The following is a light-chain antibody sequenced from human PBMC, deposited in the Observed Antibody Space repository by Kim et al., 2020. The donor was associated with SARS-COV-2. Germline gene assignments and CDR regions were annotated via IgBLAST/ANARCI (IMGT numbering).Light chain of an antibody. CDR1: SSDVGGYNY. V-gene: IGLV2-14*04. J-gene: IGLJ3*02. CDR3: SSYTSSSTWV. CDR2: DVS. Sequence: GQSITLSCTGTSSDVGGYNYVSWYQQHPGKAPKLMIYDVSKRPSGVSNRFSGSKSGNTASLTISGLQAEDEADYCCSSYTSSSTWVFGGGTQLTVL.